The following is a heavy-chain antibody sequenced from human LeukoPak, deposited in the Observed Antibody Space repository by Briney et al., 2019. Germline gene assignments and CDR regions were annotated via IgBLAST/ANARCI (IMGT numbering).Heavy chain of an antibody. V-gene: IGHV3-21*01. D-gene: IGHD6-19*01. CDR1: GFTFSSYS. CDR2: ISSSSSYI. CDR3: AREGIAVAGNDGADY. Sequence: GGSLRLSCAASGFTFSSYSINWVRQAPGKGLEWVSSISSSSSYIYYADSVKGRFTISRDNAKNSLYLQMNSLRAEDTAVYYCAREGIAVAGNDGADYWGQGTLVTVSS. J-gene: IGHJ4*02.